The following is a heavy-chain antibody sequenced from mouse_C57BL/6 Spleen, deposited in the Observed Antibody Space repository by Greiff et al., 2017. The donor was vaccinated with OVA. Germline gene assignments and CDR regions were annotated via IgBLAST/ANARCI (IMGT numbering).Heavy chain of an antibody. Sequence: QVQLQQPGAELVMPGASVKLSCKASGYTFTSYWMHWVKQRPGQGLEWIGEIDPSDSYTNYNQKFKGKSTLTVDKSSSTAYMQLSSLTSEDSAVYYCARDWITTVVAFDYWGQGTTLTVSS. CDR3: ARDWITTVVAFDY. V-gene: IGHV1-69*01. D-gene: IGHD1-1*01. CDR1: GYTFTSYW. J-gene: IGHJ2*01. CDR2: IDPSDSYT.